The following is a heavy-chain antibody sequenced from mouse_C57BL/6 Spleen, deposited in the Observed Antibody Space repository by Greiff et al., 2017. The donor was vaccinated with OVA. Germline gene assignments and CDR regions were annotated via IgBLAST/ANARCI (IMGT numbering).Heavy chain of an antibody. V-gene: IGHV3-6*01. CDR1: GYSIPSGYY. CDR3: ARGEGRDYFDY. Sequence: DVKLQESGPGLVKPSQSLSLTCSVTGYSIPSGYYWNWIRQFPGNKLEWMGYISYDGSNNYNPSLKNRISITRDTSKNQFFLKLNSVTTEDTATYYCARGEGRDYFDYWGQGTTLTVSS. CDR2: ISYDGSN. J-gene: IGHJ2*01.